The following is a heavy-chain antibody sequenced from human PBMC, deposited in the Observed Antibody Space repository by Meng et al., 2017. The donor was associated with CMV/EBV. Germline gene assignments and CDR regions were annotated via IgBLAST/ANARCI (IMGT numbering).Heavy chain of an antibody. Sequence: YDMHWVRKTTGKGLEWMRLINPSGGSTSYEQKFQGTVNMTRDTYTSTVYMELSSLRSEDTAVYYCARDQREIQLWLEDYYYYYGMDVWGQGTTVTVSS. J-gene: IGHJ6*02. D-gene: IGHD5-18*01. CDR2: INPSGGST. CDR3: ARDQREIQLWLEDYYYYYGMDV. CDR1: YD. V-gene: IGHV1-46*01.